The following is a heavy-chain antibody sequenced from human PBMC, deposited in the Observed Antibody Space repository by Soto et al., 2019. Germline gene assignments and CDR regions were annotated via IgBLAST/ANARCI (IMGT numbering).Heavy chain of an antibody. CDR2: IYHGGNT. D-gene: IGHD3-16*01. Sequence: PSETLSLTCAVSGDSISTGGYSWSWIRQPPGKGLEWIGYIYHGGNTYYNPSLKSRVTISVDGSRNQFSLQLSSATAADTAVYYCARAGGGDAFDLWGRGTMVTVSS. J-gene: IGHJ3*01. CDR1: GDSISTGGYS. V-gene: IGHV4-30-2*01. CDR3: ARAGGGDAFDL.